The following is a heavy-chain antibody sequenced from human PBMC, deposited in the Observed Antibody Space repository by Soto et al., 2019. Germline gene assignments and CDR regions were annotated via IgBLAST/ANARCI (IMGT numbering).Heavy chain of an antibody. D-gene: IGHD3-3*01. J-gene: IGHJ4*02. Sequence: ASVKVSCKASGYTFTSYGISWVRQAPGQGLEWMGWISAYNGNTNYAQKLQGRVTMTTDTSTSTAYMELRSLRSDDTAVYYCARDVFGGRFLEWLSPGDYWGQGTLVTVSS. CDR1: GYTFTSYG. CDR2: ISAYNGNT. CDR3: ARDVFGGRFLEWLSPGDY. V-gene: IGHV1-18*01.